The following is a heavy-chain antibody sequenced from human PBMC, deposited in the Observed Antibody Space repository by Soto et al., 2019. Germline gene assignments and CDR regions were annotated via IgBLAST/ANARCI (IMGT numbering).Heavy chain of an antibody. CDR3: AHSLPKITFGGVIVNFDY. Sequence: QITLKESGPPLVNPTQTLTLTCTFSGFSLSTSGVGVGWIRQPPGKALEWLALIYWDDDKRYSPSLKSRLTITKDTSKNQVVLTMTNMDPVDTATYYCAHSLPKITFGGVIVNFDYWGQGTLVTVSS. J-gene: IGHJ4*02. D-gene: IGHD3-16*02. CDR1: GFSLSTSGVG. V-gene: IGHV2-5*02. CDR2: IYWDDDK.